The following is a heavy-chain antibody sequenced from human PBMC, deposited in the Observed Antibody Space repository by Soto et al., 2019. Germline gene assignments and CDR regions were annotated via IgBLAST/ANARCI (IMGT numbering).Heavy chain of an antibody. CDR1: GFTVSSNY. V-gene: IGHV3-53*01. CDR2: IYSGGST. Sequence: GGSLRLSCAASGFTVSSNYMSWVRQAPGKGLEWVSVIYSGGSTYYADSVKGRFTISRDNSKNTLYLQMNSLRAEDTAVYYCARDAGYYDSSGDSNWFDPWGQGT. J-gene: IGHJ5*02. CDR3: ARDAGYYDSSGDSNWFDP. D-gene: IGHD3-22*01.